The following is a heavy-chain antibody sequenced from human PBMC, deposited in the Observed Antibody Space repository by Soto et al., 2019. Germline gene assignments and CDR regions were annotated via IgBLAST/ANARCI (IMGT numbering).Heavy chain of an antibody. CDR1: GGSISSSSYY. J-gene: IGHJ3*02. CDR3: ARHERDGYISDDAFDI. CDR2: IYYSGST. D-gene: IGHD6-25*01. Sequence: PSETLSLTCTVSGGSISSSSYYWGWIRQPPGKGLEWIGSIYYSGSTYYNPSLKSRVTISVDTSKNQFSLKLSSVTAADTAVYYCARHERDGYISDDAFDIWGQGPMVT. V-gene: IGHV4-39*01.